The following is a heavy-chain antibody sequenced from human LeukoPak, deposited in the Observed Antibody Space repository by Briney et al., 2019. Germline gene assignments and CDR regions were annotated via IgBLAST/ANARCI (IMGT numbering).Heavy chain of an antibody. J-gene: IGHJ6*02. CDR3: ARSGAMYTPSRYGMDV. Sequence: SETLSLTCTVSGGSISSYYWSWIRQPPGKGLEWIGYIYYSGSTNYNPSLKSRVTISVDTSKNQFSLKLSSVTAADTAVYHCARSGAMYTPSRYGMDVWGQGTTVTVSS. D-gene: IGHD7-27*01. CDR2: IYYSGST. V-gene: IGHV4-59*01. CDR1: GGSISSYY.